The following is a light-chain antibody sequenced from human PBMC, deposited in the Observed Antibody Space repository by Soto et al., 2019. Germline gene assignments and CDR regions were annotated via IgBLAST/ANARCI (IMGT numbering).Light chain of an antibody. V-gene: IGLV2-14*01. CDR1: SSDVGAYNY. Sequence: QSALTQPASVSGSPGQSITISCTGTSSDVGAYNYVSWYQHHPGKVPKLLIYEVTNRPSGVSDRFSGSKSGNTASLTISGLQAEDEADYYCSSKRDSSTLFVVGTGTRSPS. J-gene: IGLJ1*01. CDR2: EVT. CDR3: SSKRDSSTLFV.